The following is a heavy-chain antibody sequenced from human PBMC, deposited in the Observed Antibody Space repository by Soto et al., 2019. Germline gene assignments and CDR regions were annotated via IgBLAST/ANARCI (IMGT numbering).Heavy chain of an antibody. CDR1: GDTFNFYS. CDR3: ASSYGSGYRAFDY. J-gene: IGHJ4*02. D-gene: IGHD3-10*01. V-gene: IGHV1-69*02. CDR2: VNPIVSMS. Sequence: QVQLVQSGAEVKRPGSSVKVSCKASGDTFNFYSINWVRQAPGVGLGWMGRVNPIVSMSNYAQKFQGRVTMTADKSTSTATMELSSLRSEDTAIYYCASSYGSGYRAFDYWGQGALVTVSS.